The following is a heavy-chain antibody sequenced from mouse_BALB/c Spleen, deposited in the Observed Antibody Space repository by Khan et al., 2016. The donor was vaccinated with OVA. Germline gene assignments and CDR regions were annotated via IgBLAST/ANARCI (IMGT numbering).Heavy chain of an antibody. J-gene: IGHJ3*01. CDR2: IDPFSGGT. Sequence: EVQLQESGPELMKPAASVKISCKASGYSFTSYYIHWVMQSHGKSLEWIGYIDPFSGGTTYNQKFKGKATLTVDKSSSTVFIHLSNLTSEDSAVYYCTRHGYVAWFTYWGQGTLVTVSA. CDR1: GYSFTSYY. V-gene: IGHV1S135*01. CDR3: TRHGYVAWFTY. D-gene: IGHD2-2*01.